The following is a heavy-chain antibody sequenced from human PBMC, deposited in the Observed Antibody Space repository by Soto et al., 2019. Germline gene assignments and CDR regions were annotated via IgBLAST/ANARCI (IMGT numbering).Heavy chain of an antibody. D-gene: IGHD1-26*01. CDR1: GYTFASSA. CDR3: AKDREDGGFDP. Sequence: ASVKVSCKASGYTFASSAMHWLRQAPGQRLEWMGWINTGNGDTEYSQNFQGRVTFTRDTSANITHMELSSLRSEDTAFFYCAKDREDGGFDPWGQGTLVTFSS. CDR2: INTGNGDT. V-gene: IGHV1-3*04. J-gene: IGHJ5*02.